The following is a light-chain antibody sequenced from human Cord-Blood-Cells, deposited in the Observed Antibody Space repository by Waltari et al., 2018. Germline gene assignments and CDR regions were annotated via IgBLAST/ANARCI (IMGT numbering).Light chain of an antibody. V-gene: IGLV1-47*01. CDR1: SSNIGRNY. J-gene: IGLJ2*01. CDR3: AAWDDSLSGVV. CDR2: RNK. Sequence: QSVLTQPPYASGTPGQRVTISCSARSSNIGRNYVYWYQQLPGTAPNLLIYRNKQRPSGVPDRFSGSKSGTSASLAISGLRSEDEADYYCAAWDDSLSGVVFGGGTKLTVL.